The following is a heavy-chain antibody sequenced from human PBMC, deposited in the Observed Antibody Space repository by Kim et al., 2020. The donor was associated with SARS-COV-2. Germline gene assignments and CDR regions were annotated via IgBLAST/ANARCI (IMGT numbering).Heavy chain of an antibody. V-gene: IGHV4-39*01. Sequence: SETLSLTCTVSGGSISSSSYYWGWIRQPPGKGLEWIGSIYYSGSTYYNPSLKSRVTISVDTSKNQFSLKLSSVTAADTAVYYCARLAQIRCYWGQGTLVTVSS. CDR2: IYYSGST. D-gene: IGHD2-15*01. CDR3: ARLAQIRCY. CDR1: GGSISSSSYY. J-gene: IGHJ4*02.